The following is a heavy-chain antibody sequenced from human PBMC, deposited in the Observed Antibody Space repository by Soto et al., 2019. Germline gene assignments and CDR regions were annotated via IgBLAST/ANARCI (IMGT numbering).Heavy chain of an antibody. V-gene: IGHV1-2*02. Sequence: ASVKVSCKASGYTFTGHYIHWVRQAPGQGPEWMGEIGPASGDTRYAQKFQGRVTMTRDTSITTVYMELNNLSPGDTAVYYCGRGRSGQLVVFYWGQGTPVTVS. CDR2: IGPASGDT. CDR3: GRGRSGQLVVFY. J-gene: IGHJ4*02. D-gene: IGHD3-10*01. CDR1: GYTFTGHY.